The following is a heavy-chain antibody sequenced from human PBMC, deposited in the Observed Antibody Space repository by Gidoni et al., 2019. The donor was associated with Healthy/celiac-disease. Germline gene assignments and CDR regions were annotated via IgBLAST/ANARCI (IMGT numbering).Heavy chain of an antibody. CDR3: ARESSGWYVRGYYYGMDV. V-gene: IGHV3-11*01. J-gene: IGHJ6*02. CDR1: GFTFSDYY. CDR2: ISSSGSTI. Sequence: QVQLVESGGGLVKPGGSLRLSCAASGFTFSDYYRSWIRQAPGKGVGWVSDISSSGSTISYADSVKGRFTISRDNAKNSLYLQMNSLRAEDTAVYYCARESSGWYVRGYYYGMDVWGQGTTVTVSS. D-gene: IGHD6-19*01.